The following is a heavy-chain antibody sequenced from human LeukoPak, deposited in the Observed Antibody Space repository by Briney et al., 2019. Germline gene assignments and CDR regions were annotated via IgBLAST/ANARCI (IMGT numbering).Heavy chain of an antibody. CDR2: ITTNGGRT. V-gene: IGHV3-23*01. CDR3: AIMHGYYDGTGYWVQ. CDR1: GFTFASYG. J-gene: IGHJ1*01. Sequence: GSLRLSCAASGFTFASYGMSRVRQAPGKGLEWVSFITTNGGRTSYADSVEGRFTISRDNPRNTLYMQMNSLRDEDTAVYYCAIMHGYYDGTGYWVQWGQGTLVAVSS. D-gene: IGHD3-22*01.